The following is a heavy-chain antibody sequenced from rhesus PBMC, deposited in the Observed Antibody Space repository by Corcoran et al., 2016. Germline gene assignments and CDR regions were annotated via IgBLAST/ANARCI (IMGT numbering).Heavy chain of an antibody. CDR1: GGSISDSYR. D-gene: IGHD3-3*01. Sequence: QVQLQESGPGVVKPSETLSLTCAVSGGSISDSYRWSWIRQPPGKGLEWIGYIYGSSTSTNYNPSLKSRVTIAKDTSKNQFSLKLSSVTAADTAVYYGARQVVYYNIWTGYYDSAYGLDSWVQGVVVTVSS. CDR2: IYGSSTST. CDR3: ARQVVYYNIWTGYYDSAYGLDS. V-gene: IGHV4S10*01. J-gene: IGHJ6*01.